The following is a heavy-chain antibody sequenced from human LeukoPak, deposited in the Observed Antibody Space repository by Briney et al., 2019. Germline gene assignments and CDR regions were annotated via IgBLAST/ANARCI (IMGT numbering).Heavy chain of an antibody. CDR1: GFTFSSYA. CDR3: ASSADYGETDY. V-gene: IGHV3-53*01. D-gene: IGHD4-17*01. CDR2: IYSGGST. Sequence: PGGSLRLSCAASGFTFSSYAMSWVRQAPGKGLEWVSVIYSGGSTYYADSVKGRFTISRDNSKNTLYLQMNSLRAEDTAVYYCASSADYGETDYWGQGTLVTVSS. J-gene: IGHJ4*02.